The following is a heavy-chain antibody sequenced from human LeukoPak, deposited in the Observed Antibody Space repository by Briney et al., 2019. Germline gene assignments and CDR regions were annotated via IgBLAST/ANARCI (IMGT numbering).Heavy chain of an antibody. CDR1: GGSISSSNW. Sequence: SETLSLTCAVSGGSISSSNWWSWVRQPPGKGLEWIGEIYHSGSTNYNPSLKSRVTISVDKSKNQFSLKLSSVTAADTAVYYCARGTTGYSSSWYGFDYLGQGTLVTVSS. CDR3: ARGTTGYSSSWYGFDY. D-gene: IGHD6-13*01. CDR2: IYHSGST. J-gene: IGHJ4*02. V-gene: IGHV4-4*02.